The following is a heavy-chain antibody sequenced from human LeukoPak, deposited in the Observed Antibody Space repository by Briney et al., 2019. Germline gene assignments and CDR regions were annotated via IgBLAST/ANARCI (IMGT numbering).Heavy chain of an antibody. V-gene: IGHV3-66*02. CDR2: IYTGGST. CDR1: GFTVDSNY. J-gene: IGHJ6*02. CDR3: ARGFGKAAANVFGGHTMDV. Sequence: GGSLRLSCAASGFTVDSNYMSWVRQAPGKGLEWVSLIYTGGSTYCADSVRGRFTISRDNSKNTLYLQMNSLRAEDTAVYYCARGFGKAAANVFGGHTMDVWGQGTTVTVSS. D-gene: IGHD6-13*01.